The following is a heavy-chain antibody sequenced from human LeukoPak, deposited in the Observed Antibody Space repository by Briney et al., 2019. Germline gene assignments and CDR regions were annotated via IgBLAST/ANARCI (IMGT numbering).Heavy chain of an antibody. V-gene: IGHV4-34*01. CDR3: ARSSYYGSGSYYGVWFDP. CDR2: INHSGST. D-gene: IGHD3-10*01. J-gene: IGHJ5*02. Sequence: PSETLSLTCAVYGGSFSGYYWSWIRQPPGKGLEWIGEINHSGSTNYNPSLKSRVTISVDTSKNQFSLKLSSVTAADTAVYYCARSSYYGSGSYYGVWFDPWGQGTLVTVSS. CDR1: GGSFSGYY.